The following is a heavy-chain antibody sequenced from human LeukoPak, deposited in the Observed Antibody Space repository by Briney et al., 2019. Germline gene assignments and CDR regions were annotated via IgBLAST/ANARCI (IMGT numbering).Heavy chain of an antibody. D-gene: IGHD2-21*02. V-gene: IGHV1-69*01. CDR3: ARDRSLTLAPLDY. Sequence: SVKVSCKASGGTFSSYAISWVRQAPGQGLEWMGGIIPIFGTANYAQKFQGRVTITADESTSTAYMELSSLRSEDTAVYYCARDRSLTLAPLDYWGQGTLVTVSS. CDR1: GGTFSSYA. J-gene: IGHJ4*02. CDR2: IIPIFGTA.